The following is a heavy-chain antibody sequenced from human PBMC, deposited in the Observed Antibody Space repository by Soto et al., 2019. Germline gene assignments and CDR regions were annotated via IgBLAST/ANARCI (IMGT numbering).Heavy chain of an antibody. J-gene: IGHJ5*02. V-gene: IGHV4-31*03. D-gene: IGHD6-6*01. CDR1: GGSISSGGYY. CDR3: ARRPAEVAARLSSWFDP. Sequence: QVQLQESGPGLVKPSQTLSLTCTVSGGSISSGGYYWSWIRQHPGKGLEWIGYIYYSGSTYYNPSLKSRVTISVNTSKNQFSLKLSSVTAADTAVYYCARRPAEVAARLSSWFDPWGQGTLVTVSS. CDR2: IYYSGST.